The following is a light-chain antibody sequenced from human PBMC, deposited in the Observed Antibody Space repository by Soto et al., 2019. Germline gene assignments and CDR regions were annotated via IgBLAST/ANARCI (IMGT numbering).Light chain of an antibody. V-gene: IGKV1-5*03. CDR3: QHYNSYPYT. Sequence: DIQMTQSPSTLSASVGDRVTITCRASQSVSSWLAWYQQKPGKAPKLLIYKASSLESGVPSRFSGIGSGTVITLTISSLQPDDFATYYCQHYNSYPYTFGQGTKLEFK. CDR2: KAS. J-gene: IGKJ2*01. CDR1: QSVSSW.